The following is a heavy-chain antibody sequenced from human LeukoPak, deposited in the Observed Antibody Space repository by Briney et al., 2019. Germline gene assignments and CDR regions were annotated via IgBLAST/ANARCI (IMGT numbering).Heavy chain of an antibody. CDR1: GFTFSSYA. J-gene: IGHJ4*02. CDR2: ISGSGGST. Sequence: GGSLRLSCAASGFTFSSYAMSWVRQAPGKGLEWVSAISGSGGSTYYADSVKGRFAISRDNSKNALYLQMNSLRAEDTAVYYCAKVWGLLWFGELLQTNFDHWGQGTLVTVSS. V-gene: IGHV3-23*01. CDR3: AKVWGLLWFGELLQTNFDH. D-gene: IGHD3-10*01.